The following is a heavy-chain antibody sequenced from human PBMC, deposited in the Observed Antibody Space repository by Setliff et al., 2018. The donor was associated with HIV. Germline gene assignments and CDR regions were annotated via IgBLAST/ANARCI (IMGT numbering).Heavy chain of an antibody. Sequence: SETLSLTCTVSGGSISSSSYYWGWIRQPPGKGLEWIATIYYSGSTYYNPSLKSRATIFVDSSTKRFSLKLTAVTAADTAVYYCASAWTDFGDKNDVFDIWGQGTMVTVSS. J-gene: IGHJ3*02. CDR3: ASAWTDFGDKNDVFDI. CDR1: GGSISSSSYY. CDR2: IYYSGST. V-gene: IGHV4-39*01. D-gene: IGHD4-17*01.